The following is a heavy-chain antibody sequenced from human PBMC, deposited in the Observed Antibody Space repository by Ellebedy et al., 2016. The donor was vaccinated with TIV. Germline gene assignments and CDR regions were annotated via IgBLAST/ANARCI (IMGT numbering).Heavy chain of an antibody. CDR2: INPDSGVT. J-gene: IGHJ6*02. V-gene: IGHV1-2*02. CDR1: GYTFTAYY. Sequence: ASVKVSCKASGYTFTAYYMHWVRQAPGQGLEWMGWINPDSGVTNFAQKFQGRVTMTRDTSVNTAYMELSRLESDDTAVYYCARVIRGSSGMDVWGQGTTVTV. D-gene: IGHD6-13*01. CDR3: ARVIRGSSGMDV.